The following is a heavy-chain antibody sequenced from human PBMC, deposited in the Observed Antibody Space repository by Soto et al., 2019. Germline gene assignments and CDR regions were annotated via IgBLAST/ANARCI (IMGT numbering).Heavy chain of an antibody. D-gene: IGHD3-10*01. CDR2: IKQDGSEK. V-gene: IGHV3-7*01. CDR1: GFTFSSYW. J-gene: IGHJ6*03. Sequence: GGSLRLSCAASGFTFSSYWMSWVRQAPGKGLEWVANIKQDGSEKYYVDSVKGRFTISRDNAKNSLYLQMNSLRAEDTAVYYCAGGLSIVVRGVMVYYYMDVWGKGTTVTVSS. CDR3: AGGLSIVVRGVMVYYYMDV.